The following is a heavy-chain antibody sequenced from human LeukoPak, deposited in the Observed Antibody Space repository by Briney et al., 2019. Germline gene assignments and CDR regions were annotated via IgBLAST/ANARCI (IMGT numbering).Heavy chain of an antibody. D-gene: IGHD2-2*01. CDR1: GFTFSSYW. Sequence: GGSLRLSCAASGFTFSSYWMSWVRQAPGKGLEWVANIKQDGSEKYYVDSVKGRFTISRDNAKNSLYLQMNSLRAEDTAVYYCARAIVVVPAAHFDYWGQGTLVTVSS. J-gene: IGHJ4*02. V-gene: IGHV3-7*01. CDR3: ARAIVVVPAAHFDY. CDR2: IKQDGSEK.